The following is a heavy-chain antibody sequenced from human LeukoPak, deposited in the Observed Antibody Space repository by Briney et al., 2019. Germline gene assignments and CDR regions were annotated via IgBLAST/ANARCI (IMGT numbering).Heavy chain of an antibody. J-gene: IGHJ4*02. CDR3: ARENSGSSETYYFDY. CDR1: GFTFSSYG. Sequence: PGGSLRLSCAASGFTFSSYGMHWVRQAPGKGLEWVAVIWYDGSNKYYADSVKGRFTISRDNSKNTLYLQMNSLRAEDTAVYYCARENSGSSETYYFDYWSQGTLVTVSS. D-gene: IGHD1-26*01. CDR2: IWYDGSNK. V-gene: IGHV3-33*01.